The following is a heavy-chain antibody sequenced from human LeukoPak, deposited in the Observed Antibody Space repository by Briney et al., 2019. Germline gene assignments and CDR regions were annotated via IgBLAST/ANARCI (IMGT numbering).Heavy chain of an antibody. D-gene: IGHD2-15*01. V-gene: IGHV1-69*13. CDR3: ARATDTQWWYFDY. J-gene: IGHJ4*02. CDR1: GGTFSSYA. CDR2: IIPIFGTA. Sequence: SVKVSSKASGGTFSSYAISWVRQAPGQGLEWMGGIIPIFGTANYAQKFQGRVTITADESTRTAYMELSSLRSEDTAAYYCARATDTQWWYFDYWGQGTLVTVSS.